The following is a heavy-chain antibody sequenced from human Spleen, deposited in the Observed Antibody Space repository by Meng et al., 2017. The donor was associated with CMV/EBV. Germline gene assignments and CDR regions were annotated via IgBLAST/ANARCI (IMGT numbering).Heavy chain of an antibody. CDR2: ITPGVRT. V-gene: IGHV3-23*01. Sequence: GGSLRLSCAASGFTFSSYSMNWVRQAPGKGLEWVSTITPGVRTHYADSVKGRFTIFRDISKDLLYLEMHSLRAEDTAVYYCAKDHVAVTGIGPLFDSWGQGTLVTVSS. CDR3: AKDHVAVTGIGPLFDS. D-gene: IGHD6-19*01. CDR1: GFTFSSYS. J-gene: IGHJ4*02.